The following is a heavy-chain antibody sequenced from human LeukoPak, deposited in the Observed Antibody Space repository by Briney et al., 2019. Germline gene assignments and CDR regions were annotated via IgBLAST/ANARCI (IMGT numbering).Heavy chain of an antibody. Sequence: PWASVKVSCKASGYTFTSYGISWVRQAPGQGLEWMGWISAYNGNTNYAQKLQGRVTMTTDTSTGTAYMELRSLRSDDTAVYYCARLFSYDSSATGDYWGQGTLVTVSS. J-gene: IGHJ4*02. V-gene: IGHV1-18*01. CDR1: GYTFTSYG. CDR2: ISAYNGNT. CDR3: ARLFSYDSSATGDY. D-gene: IGHD3-22*01.